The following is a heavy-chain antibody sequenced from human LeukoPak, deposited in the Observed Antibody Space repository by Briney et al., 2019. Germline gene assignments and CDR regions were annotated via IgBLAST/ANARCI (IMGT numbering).Heavy chain of an antibody. CDR2: IRSSGSTI. CDR1: GFTFSSYE. Sequence: GGSLRLSCAASGFTFSSYEMNWVRQAPGKGLEWVSYIRSSGSTIYYADSVRGRFTISRDNSKNILYLQMNSLRAEDTAVYYCAKDRCSNGIGCLYYYMDVWGKGTMVTISS. D-gene: IGHD2-8*01. J-gene: IGHJ6*03. V-gene: IGHV3-48*03. CDR3: AKDRCSNGIGCLYYYMDV.